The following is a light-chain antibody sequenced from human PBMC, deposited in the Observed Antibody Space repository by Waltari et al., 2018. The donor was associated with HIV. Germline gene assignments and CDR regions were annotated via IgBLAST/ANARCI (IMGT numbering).Light chain of an antibody. CDR3: QHYGGSPYT. Sequence: EVLLTQSPVTLSLSPGASVTLSCRASQSLSNDFVAWYHQTPGQPPRLLIFRTSSRAAGVPGRFSGSGSGTDFALTITGAEPEDFAVYYCQHYGGSPYTFGQGTKLDI. V-gene: IGKV3-20*01. CDR2: RTS. J-gene: IGKJ2*01. CDR1: QSLSNDF.